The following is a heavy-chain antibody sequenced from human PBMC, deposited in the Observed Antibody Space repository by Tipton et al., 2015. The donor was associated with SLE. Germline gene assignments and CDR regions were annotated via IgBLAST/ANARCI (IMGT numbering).Heavy chain of an antibody. CDR3: ARGSLEWLPHWYFDL. V-gene: IGHV3-11*05. J-gene: IGHJ2*01. D-gene: IGHD3-3*01. Sequence: SLRLSCAASGFTFSDYYMSWIRQAPGKGLEWVSYISSSSSYTNYADSVKGRFTISRDNAKNSLYLQMNSLRAEDTAVYYCARGSLEWLPHWYFDLWGRGTLVTVSS. CDR1: GFTFSDYY. CDR2: ISSSSSYT.